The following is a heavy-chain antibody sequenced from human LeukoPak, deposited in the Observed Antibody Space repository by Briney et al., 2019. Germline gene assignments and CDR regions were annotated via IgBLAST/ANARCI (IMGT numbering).Heavy chain of an antibody. CDR1: GFTFDVYT. Sequence: GGSLRLSCTASGFTFDVYTMHWVRQAPGKGLEWVSLISGDASDTYYADSVEGRFTISRDTSKNSLYLQMNGLRAEDTALYYCAKDQRQLRPYYFDYWGQGTLVTVSS. CDR3: AKDQRQLRPYYFDY. D-gene: IGHD6-13*01. J-gene: IGHJ4*02. V-gene: IGHV3-43*02. CDR2: ISGDASDT.